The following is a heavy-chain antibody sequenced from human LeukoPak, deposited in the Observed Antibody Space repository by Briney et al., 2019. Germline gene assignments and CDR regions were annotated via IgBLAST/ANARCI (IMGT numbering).Heavy chain of an antibody. J-gene: IGHJ4*02. V-gene: IGHV1-58*01. Sequence: ASVKVSCKASGFTFTSSAVQWVRQARGQRLEWIGWIVVGSGNTNYAQKFQERVTITRDMSTSTAYMELSSLRSEDAAVYYCAAIIFGVEKGLDYWGQGTLVTVSS. CDR2: IVVGSGNT. D-gene: IGHD3-3*01. CDR1: GFTFTSSA. CDR3: AAIIFGVEKGLDY.